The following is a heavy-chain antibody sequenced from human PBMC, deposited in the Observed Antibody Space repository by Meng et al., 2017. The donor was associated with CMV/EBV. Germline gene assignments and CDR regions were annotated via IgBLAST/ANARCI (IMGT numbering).Heavy chain of an antibody. V-gene: IGHV3-7*01. CDR3: ARKYGTSPRFYGLDV. D-gene: IGHD4-17*01. Sequence: GESLKISCEASEFTFRDFWMSWVRQAPGKGLEWVANIREDGSDEFYVDSVKGRFTISRDNTKNSLYLQMRSLRAEDTAVYYCARKYGTSPRFYGLDVWGQGTTVTVSS. CDR1: EFTFRDFW. J-gene: IGHJ6*02. CDR2: IREDGSDE.